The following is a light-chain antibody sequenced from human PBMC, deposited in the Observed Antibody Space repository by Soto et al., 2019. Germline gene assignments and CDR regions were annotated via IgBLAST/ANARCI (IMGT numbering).Light chain of an antibody. CDR1: RSVGSNY. CDR3: QQYADSPLLS. V-gene: IGKV3-20*01. Sequence: VLTQSPGTLSLSPGERATLSCRASRSVGSNYLAWYQQKPGQAPRLLISATSRRATGIPDRFSGSGSGTDSTLTISRLEPEDFAVYYCQQYADSPLLSFGGGTRLEI. J-gene: IGKJ4*01. CDR2: ATS.